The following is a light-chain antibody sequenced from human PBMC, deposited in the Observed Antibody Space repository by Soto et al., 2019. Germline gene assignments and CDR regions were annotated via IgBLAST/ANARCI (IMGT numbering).Light chain of an antibody. CDR2: GAS. CDR3: QQYNNWPPFLT. V-gene: IGKV3D-15*01. J-gene: IGKJ4*01. Sequence: EIVMTQSPATLSVSPGERATLSYRASQSVSSNLAWYQQKPGQAPRLLIYGASIRATGIPARFSGSGSGTEFTLTISSLQSEDFAVYYCQQYNNWPPFLTFGGGTKVEIK. CDR1: QSVSSN.